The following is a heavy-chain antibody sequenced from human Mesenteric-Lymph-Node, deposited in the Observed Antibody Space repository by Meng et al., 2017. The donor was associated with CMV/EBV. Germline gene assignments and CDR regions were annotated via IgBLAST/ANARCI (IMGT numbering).Heavy chain of an antibody. J-gene: IGHJ3*02. Sequence: SETLSLTCAVYGGSFSGYYWSWIRQPPGKGLEWIGEINHSGSTNYNPSLKSRVTISVDTSKNQFSLKLSSVTAADTAVYYCRITIFGVVTPDAFDIWGRGTMVTVSS. CDR3: RITIFGVVTPDAFDI. D-gene: IGHD3-3*02. V-gene: IGHV4-34*01. CDR1: GGSFSGYY. CDR2: INHSGST.